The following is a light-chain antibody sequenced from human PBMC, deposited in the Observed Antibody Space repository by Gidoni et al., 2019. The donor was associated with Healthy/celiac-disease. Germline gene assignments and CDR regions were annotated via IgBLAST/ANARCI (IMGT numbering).Light chain of an antibody. CDR3: QQYYSTPLT. CDR2: WAS. Sequence: DIVMTQSPDSLAVSLGERATINGKSSQSVLYSSNNKNYLAWYQQKPGQPPKLLIYWASTRESGVPDRFSGSGSGTDFTLTISSLQAEDVAVYYCQQYYSTPLTFXGXTKVEIK. J-gene: IGKJ4*01. V-gene: IGKV4-1*01. CDR1: QSVLYSSNNKNY.